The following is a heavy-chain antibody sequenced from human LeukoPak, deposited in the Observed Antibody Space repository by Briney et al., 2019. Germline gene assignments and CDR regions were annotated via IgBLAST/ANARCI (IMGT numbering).Heavy chain of an antibody. CDR1: GFTLSSYA. CDR3: AKDLTMIPMDA. Sequence: PGGSLRLSCAASGFTLSSYAMNWVRQAPGKGLEWVSGISGSGSAYYADSVKGRFSISRDKSKNTVYLQMNSLRAEDTAVYYCAKDLTMIPMDAWGKGTTVTVSA. CDR2: ISGSGSA. V-gene: IGHV3-23*01. D-gene: IGHD3-22*01. J-gene: IGHJ6*04.